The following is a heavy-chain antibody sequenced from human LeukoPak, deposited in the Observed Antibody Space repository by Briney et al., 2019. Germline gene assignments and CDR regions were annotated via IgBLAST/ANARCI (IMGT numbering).Heavy chain of an antibody. CDR3: ARGPPKPLRFLEWPQNLDWFDP. CDR2: INPNSGGT. V-gene: IGHV1-2*02. CDR1: GYTFTSYG. D-gene: IGHD3-3*01. Sequence: GASVKVSCKASGYTFTSYGISWVRQAPGQGLEWMGWINPNSGGTNYAQKFQGRVTMTRDTSISTAYMELSRLRSDDTAVYYCARGPPKPLRFLEWPQNLDWFDPWGQGTLVTVSS. J-gene: IGHJ5*02.